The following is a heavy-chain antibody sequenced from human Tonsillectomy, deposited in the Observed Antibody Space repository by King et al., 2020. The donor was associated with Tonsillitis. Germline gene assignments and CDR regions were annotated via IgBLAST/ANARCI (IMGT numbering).Heavy chain of an antibody. J-gene: IGHJ4*02. D-gene: IGHD1-1*01. V-gene: IGHV3-11*01. CDR1: GFSFSDYY. CDR2: ISGVGSDM. Sequence: VQLVESGGGLVKPGGSLRLSCAGSGFSFSDYYMTWFRQAPGKGLGYISYISGVGSDMQYADSVKGRFTISIDNTKNLLFLQMNSLRVEDTAVYYCAFPTRMPGIWGQGTLVTVSS. CDR3: AFPTRMPGI.